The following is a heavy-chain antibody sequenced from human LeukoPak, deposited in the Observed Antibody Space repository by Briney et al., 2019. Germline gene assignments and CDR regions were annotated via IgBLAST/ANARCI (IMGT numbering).Heavy chain of an antibody. D-gene: IGHD6-19*01. V-gene: IGHV4-34*01. J-gene: IGHJ5*02. CDR3: ARASVTGPGVTFDP. CDR2: INHSGST. Sequence: RSSETLSLTCAVYGGSFSGYYWSWIRQPPGKGLEWIGEINHSGSTNYNPSLKSRVTISVDTSKNQFSLQLNSMTPEDTAVYYCARASVTGPGVTFDPWGQGTLVTVSS. CDR1: GGSFSGYY.